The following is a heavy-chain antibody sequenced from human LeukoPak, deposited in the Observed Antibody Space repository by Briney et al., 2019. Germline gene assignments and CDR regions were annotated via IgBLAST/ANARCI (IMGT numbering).Heavy chain of an antibody. J-gene: IGHJ4*02. D-gene: IGHD3-10*01. V-gene: IGHV3-73*01. Sequence: GGSLKLSCAASGFTFSGSAMHWVRQASGKGLEWAGRIRSKANSYATAYAASVKGRFTISRDDSKNTAYLQMNSLKTEDTAVYYCASGLWTYGYWGQGTLVTVSS. CDR2: IRSKANSYAT. CDR1: GFTFSGSA. CDR3: ASGLWTYGY.